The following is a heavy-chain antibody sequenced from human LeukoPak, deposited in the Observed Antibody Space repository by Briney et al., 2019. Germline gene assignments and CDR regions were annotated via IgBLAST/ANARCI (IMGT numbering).Heavy chain of an antibody. CDR3: AKDREGLSSGYDLEYFDY. V-gene: IGHV3-23*01. CDR2: ISGSGGST. J-gene: IGHJ4*02. CDR1: GFTFNSYW. Sequence: PGGSLRLSCAVSGFTFNSYWMSWVRQAPGKGLEWVSGISGSGGSTYYADSVKGRFTISRDNSKNTLYLQMNSLRAEDTAVYYCAKDREGLSSGYDLEYFDYWGQGTLVTVSS. D-gene: IGHD5-12*01.